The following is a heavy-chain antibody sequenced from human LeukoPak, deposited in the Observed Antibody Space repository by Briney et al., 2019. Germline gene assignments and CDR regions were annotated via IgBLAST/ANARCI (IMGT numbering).Heavy chain of an antibody. V-gene: IGHV3-21*01. Sequence: GGSLRLSCAASGFTFSSYSMNWVRQAPGKGLGWVSSISSSSSYIYYADSVKGRFTISRDNAKNSLYLQMNSLRAEDTAVYYCARDPGNSGYEIDYWGQGTLVTVSS. CDR3: ARDPGNSGYEIDY. CDR1: GFTFSSYS. CDR2: ISSSSSYI. J-gene: IGHJ4*02. D-gene: IGHD5-12*01.